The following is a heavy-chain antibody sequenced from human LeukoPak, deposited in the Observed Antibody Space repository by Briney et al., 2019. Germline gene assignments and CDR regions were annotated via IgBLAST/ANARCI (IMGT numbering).Heavy chain of an antibody. Sequence: GGSLRLSCALSGFTFDDYAMHWVRRAPGKGLKWVSGISWNSGSIGYADSVKGRFTISRDNAKNSLYLQMNSLRAEDTALYYCAKGPMIVVVHDPNDAFDIWGQGTMVTVPS. CDR3: AKGPMIVVVHDPNDAFDI. J-gene: IGHJ3*02. V-gene: IGHV3-9*01. CDR1: GFTFDDYA. CDR2: ISWNSGSI. D-gene: IGHD3-22*01.